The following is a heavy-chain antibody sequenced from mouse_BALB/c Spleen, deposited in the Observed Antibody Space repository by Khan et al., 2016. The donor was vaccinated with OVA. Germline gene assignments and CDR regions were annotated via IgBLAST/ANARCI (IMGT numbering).Heavy chain of an antibody. CDR2: TNPTNGRT. Sequence: VQLQQSGAELVKPGASVKLSCKASGYTFTSYWMHWVKQRLGQGLEWFADTNPTNGRTYYNEKFKSKATLTGDKSSSTAYMLLSGPTFEDSAVYYCARIKKIVATYFDYWGQGTTLTVSS. J-gene: IGHJ2*01. D-gene: IGHD1-1*01. V-gene: IGHV1S81*02. CDR3: ARIKKIVATYFDY. CDR1: GYTFTSYW.